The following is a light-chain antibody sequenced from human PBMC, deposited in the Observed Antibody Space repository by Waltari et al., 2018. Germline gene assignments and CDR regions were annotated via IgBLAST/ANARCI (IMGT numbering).Light chain of an antibody. V-gene: IGKV1-9*01. CDR3: QQFNSYPLT. J-gene: IGKJ4*01. CDR2: AAS. CDR1: QGIRSF. Sequence: IQLTQSPSSLSASAGDRVAITCRASQGIRSFLAWYQQKPGKAPKLLIYAASTLQSGVPSRFSGSGSGTDFSLNISSLQPEDFATYYCQQFNSYPLTFGGGTKVEIK.